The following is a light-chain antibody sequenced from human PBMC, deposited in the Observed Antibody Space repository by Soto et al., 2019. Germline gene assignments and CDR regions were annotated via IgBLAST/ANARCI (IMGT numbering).Light chain of an antibody. J-gene: IGLJ7*01. V-gene: IGLV1-40*01. CDR3: QSYDSSLSGDV. CDR1: SSNIGAGYD. CDR2: GNS. Sequence: QSVLTQPPSVSGAPGQRGTISCSGSSSNIGAGYDVHWYQQLPGTAPKLLIYGNSNRPSGVPDRFSGSKSGTSASLAITGLQAEDESHYYCQSYDSSLSGDVFGGGTQLTVL.